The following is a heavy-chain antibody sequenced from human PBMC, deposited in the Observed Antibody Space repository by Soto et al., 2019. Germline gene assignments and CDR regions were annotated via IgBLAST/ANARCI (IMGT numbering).Heavy chain of an antibody. V-gene: IGHV3-23*01. J-gene: IGHJ6*02. CDR3: AKGQDCTNGVCYLYGMDV. CDR1: GFTFSSYA. Sequence: GGSLRLSCAASGFTFSSYAMSWVRQAPGKGLEWVSAISGSGGSTYYADSVKGRFTISRDNSKNTLYLQMNSLRAEDTAVYYCAKGQDCTNGVCYLYGMDVWGQGTTVTVSS. D-gene: IGHD2-8*01. CDR2: ISGSGGST.